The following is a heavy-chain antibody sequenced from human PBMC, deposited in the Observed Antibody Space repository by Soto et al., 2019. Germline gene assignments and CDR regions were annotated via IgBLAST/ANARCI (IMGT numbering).Heavy chain of an antibody. CDR3: ARGGIAVAEHGMDV. CDR2: IGTAGDT. V-gene: IGHV3-13*01. Sequence: PGGSMRLSCAASGFTFSSYDMHWVRQATGKGLEWVSAIGTAGDTYYPGSVKGRFTISRENAKNSLYLQMNSLRAEDTAVYYCARGGIAVAEHGMDVWGQGTTVTVSS. CDR1: GFTFSSYD. J-gene: IGHJ6*02. D-gene: IGHD6-19*01.